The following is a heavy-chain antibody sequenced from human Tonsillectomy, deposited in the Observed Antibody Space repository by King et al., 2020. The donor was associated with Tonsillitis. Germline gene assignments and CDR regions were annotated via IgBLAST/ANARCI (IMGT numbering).Heavy chain of an antibody. CDR2: IYYSGST. Sequence: QLQESGPGLVKPSETLSLTCTVSGGSISSYYWSWIRQPPGKGLEWIGYIYYSGSTNYHPSLQSRVTISVDTSKNQFSLKLSSVTAADTAVYYCARVRPGIAVAGTFDYWGQGTLVTVSS. D-gene: IGHD6-19*01. CDR3: ARVRPGIAVAGTFDY. J-gene: IGHJ4*02. CDR1: GGSISSYY. V-gene: IGHV4-59*01.